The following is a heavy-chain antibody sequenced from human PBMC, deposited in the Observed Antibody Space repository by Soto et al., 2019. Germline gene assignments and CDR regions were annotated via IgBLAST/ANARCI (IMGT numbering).Heavy chain of an antibody. J-gene: IGHJ4*02. CDR3: ARGGKTVTTFDY. CDR2: IYHSGST. CDR1: GGSISSGGYS. Sequence: SETLSLTCAVSGGSISSGGYSWSWIQQPPGKGLEWIGYIYHSGSTYYNPSLKSRVTISVDRSKNQFSLKLSSVTAADTAVYYCARGGKTVTTFDYRAQRTPVTVSS. V-gene: IGHV4-30-2*01. D-gene: IGHD4-17*01.